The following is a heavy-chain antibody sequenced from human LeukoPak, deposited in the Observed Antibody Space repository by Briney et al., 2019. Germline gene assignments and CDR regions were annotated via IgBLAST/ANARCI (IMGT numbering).Heavy chain of an antibody. D-gene: IGHD2-15*01. CDR1: GGSFSGYF. Sequence: SETLSLTCAVYGGSFSGYFWSWIRQPAGKGLEWIGRIYTSGSTNYNPSLKSRVTISVDTSKNQFSLKLSSVTAADTAVYYCARDLECSGGSCYSEGHYWGQGTLVTVSS. CDR2: IYTSGST. V-gene: IGHV4-4*07. CDR3: ARDLECSGGSCYSEGHY. J-gene: IGHJ4*02.